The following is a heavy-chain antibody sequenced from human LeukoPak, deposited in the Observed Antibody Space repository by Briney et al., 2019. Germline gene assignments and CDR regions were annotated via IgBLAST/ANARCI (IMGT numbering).Heavy chain of an antibody. CDR2: ISAYNGNT. V-gene: IGHV1-18*01. J-gene: IGHJ6*03. D-gene: IGHD2-2*01. Sequence: ASVKVSCKASGYTFTSYGISWVRQAPGQGLEWMGWISAYNGNTNYAQKLQGRVTMTTDTSTSTAYMELRSLRSDDTAVYYCARVDIVVVPAAFATYYYYYYMDVWGKGTTVTISS. CDR3: ARVDIVVVPAAFATYYYYYYMDV. CDR1: GYTFTSYG.